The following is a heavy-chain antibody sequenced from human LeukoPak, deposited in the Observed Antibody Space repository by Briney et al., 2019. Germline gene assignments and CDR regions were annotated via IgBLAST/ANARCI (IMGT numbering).Heavy chain of an antibody. CDR2: ISGSGFST. Sequence: SGGSLRLSCAASGFTFSNAWMSWVRQAPGKGLEWVSAISGSGFSTHYADSVKGRFTISRDNSKNTLYLQMNSLRGEDTALYYCAKDVEVAITGHYFNLWGRGTLVTASS. D-gene: IGHD3-22*01. CDR1: GFTFSNAW. V-gene: IGHV3-23*01. CDR3: AKDVEVAITGHYFNL. J-gene: IGHJ2*01.